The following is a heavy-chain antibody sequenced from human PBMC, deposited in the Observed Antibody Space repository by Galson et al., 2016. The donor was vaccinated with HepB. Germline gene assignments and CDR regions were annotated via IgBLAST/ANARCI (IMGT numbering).Heavy chain of an antibody. CDR1: GFTFSTYA. J-gene: IGHJ4*02. CDR2: ISHDSCSE. Sequence: SLRLSCAGSGFTFSTYAMSWVRQAPGKGLEWVSGISHDSCSEFYGDSVKGRFTIYRDNSKNTVYLELNSLTAEDTAIYYFVNRAEYRGRDNGFQYWGRGTLVAVSS. V-gene: IGHV3-23*01. CDR3: VNRAEYRGRDNGFQY. D-gene: IGHD5-12*01.